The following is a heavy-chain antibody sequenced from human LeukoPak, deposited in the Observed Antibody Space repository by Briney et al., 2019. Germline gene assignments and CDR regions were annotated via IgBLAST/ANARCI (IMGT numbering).Heavy chain of an antibody. V-gene: IGHV1-18*01. CDR2: ISAYNGNT. J-gene: IGHJ4*02. CDR1: GYTFTSYG. CDR3: ARRDDSSGWYLGGPLDY. Sequence: ASVKVSCKASGYTFTSYGISWVRQAPGQGLEWMGWISAYNGNTNYAQKLQGRVTMTTDTSASTAYMELRSLRSDDTAVYYCARRDDSSGWYLGGPLDYWGQGTLVTVSS. D-gene: IGHD6-19*01.